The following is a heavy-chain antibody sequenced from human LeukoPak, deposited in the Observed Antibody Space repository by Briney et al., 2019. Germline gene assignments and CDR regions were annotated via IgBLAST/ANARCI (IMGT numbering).Heavy chain of an antibody. D-gene: IGHD2-15*01. J-gene: IGHJ4*02. Sequence: PGGSLRLSCAASGFTFSSYGMHWVRQAPGKGLEWVAVISYDGSNKYYADSVKGRFTISRDNSKNTLYLQMNSLRAEDTAVYYCANLMVAAKYFDYWGQGTLVTVSS. V-gene: IGHV3-30*18. CDR2: ISYDGSNK. CDR3: ANLMVAAKYFDY. CDR1: GFTFSSYG.